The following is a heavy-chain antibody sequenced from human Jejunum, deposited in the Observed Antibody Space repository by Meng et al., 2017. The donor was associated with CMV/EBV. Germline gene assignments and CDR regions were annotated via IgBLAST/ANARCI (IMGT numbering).Heavy chain of an antibody. CDR2: IRSKTYGGPT. Sequence: FAFGGWTMTWVRQAPGRGLGWVGFIRSKTYGGPTEYVTSVKGRFTISRDDSKSIAYLQMHSLQTEDTAVYYCARAPDFWSFFLVDYWGPGTLVTVSS. CDR1: FAFGGWT. CDR3: ARAPDFWSFFLVDY. J-gene: IGHJ4*02. V-gene: IGHV3-49*02. D-gene: IGHD3-3*01.